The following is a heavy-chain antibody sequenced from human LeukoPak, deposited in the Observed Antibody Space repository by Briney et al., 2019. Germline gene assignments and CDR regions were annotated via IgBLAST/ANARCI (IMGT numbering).Heavy chain of an antibody. Sequence: SETLSLTCAVSGYSISSGYYWDWIRQPPGKGLEWIGSIYHSGSTFYSPSLKSRVTISVDTSKNQLSLKLSSVTAADTAVYYCAKRLLLWSPYDYWGQGSLVTVSS. J-gene: IGHJ4*02. D-gene: IGHD3-10*01. CDR1: GYSISSGYY. V-gene: IGHV4-38-2*01. CDR3: AKRLLLWSPYDY. CDR2: IYHSGST.